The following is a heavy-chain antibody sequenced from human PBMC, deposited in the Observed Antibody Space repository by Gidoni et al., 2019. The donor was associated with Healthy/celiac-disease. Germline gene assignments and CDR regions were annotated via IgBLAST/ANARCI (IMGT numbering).Heavy chain of an antibody. J-gene: IGHJ4*02. CDR1: GFTFSSYG. CDR3: ARDIQGGGYFDY. D-gene: IGHD3-16*01. CDR2: IWYDGSNK. Sequence: QVQLVESGGGVVQPGRSLRLSCAASGFTFSSYGMHWVRQAPGKGLEWVAVIWYDGSNKYYADSVKGRFTISRDNSKNTLYLQMNSLRAEDTAVYYCARDIQGGGYFDYWGQGTLVTVSS. V-gene: IGHV3-33*01.